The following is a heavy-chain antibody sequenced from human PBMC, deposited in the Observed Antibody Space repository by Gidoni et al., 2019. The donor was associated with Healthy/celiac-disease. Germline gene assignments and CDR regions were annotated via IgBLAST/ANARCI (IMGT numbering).Heavy chain of an antibody. CDR2: ISYDGNNR. V-gene: IGHV3-30*18. J-gene: IGHJ5*02. Sequence: QVQLVDSGGGVVQPGRSLRLSCAASGFTFRSFGMHWVRQAPGKGLEWVAMISYDGNNRYYADSVKGRFTVSRDNSETTLYLQMSSLRADDTAVYYCAKDHLFCSTTICPFNWFDPWGQGTLVTVSS. CDR3: AKDHLFCSTTICPFNWFDP. D-gene: IGHD2-2*01. CDR1: GFTFRSFG.